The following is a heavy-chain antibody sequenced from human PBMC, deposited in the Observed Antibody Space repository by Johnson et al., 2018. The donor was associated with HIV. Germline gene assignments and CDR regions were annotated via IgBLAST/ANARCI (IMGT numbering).Heavy chain of an antibody. V-gene: IGHV3-21*02. CDR1: GFTFSSYG. Sequence: VKLVESGGGVVQPGRSLRLSCAASGFTFSSYGMHWVRQAPGKGLVWVSRISSGSTIYYADSVKGRLTISRDNAKNSLYLQMNSLGAEDTAVYYCARGQQLWDAFDIWGQGTMVTVSS. D-gene: IGHD6-13*01. CDR2: ISSGSTI. CDR3: ARGQQLWDAFDI. J-gene: IGHJ3*02.